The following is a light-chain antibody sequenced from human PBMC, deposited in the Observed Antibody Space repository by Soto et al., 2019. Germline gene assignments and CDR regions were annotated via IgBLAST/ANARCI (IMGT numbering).Light chain of an antibody. CDR3: GTWENSLSAGV. Sequence: QSVLTQPPSLSAAPGQKVTISCSGSSSNIGNNDVSWYQQLPGTAPKLIIYDSNKRPSGIPDRFSGSKSGTSATLGITGLQTGDEADYYCGTWENSLSAGVFGGGTTVTVL. CDR1: SSNIGNND. J-gene: IGLJ2*01. V-gene: IGLV1-51*01. CDR2: DSN.